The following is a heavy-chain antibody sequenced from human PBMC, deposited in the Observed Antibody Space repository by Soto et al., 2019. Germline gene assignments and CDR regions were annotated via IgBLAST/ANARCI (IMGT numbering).Heavy chain of an antibody. Sequence: EIHLVESGGGLVQPGGSLRLSCAASGFTFSRFPMHWVRQVPGKGLVWVSHISGDGYTTKYADSVKGRFTISRDNAENTLYLQMNSLRVEDTALYYCARDGCAAAENWGQGTRVTVSS. V-gene: IGHV3-74*01. CDR1: GFTFSRFP. CDR3: ARDGCAAAEN. CDR2: ISGDGYTT. D-gene: IGHD6-25*01. J-gene: IGHJ4*02.